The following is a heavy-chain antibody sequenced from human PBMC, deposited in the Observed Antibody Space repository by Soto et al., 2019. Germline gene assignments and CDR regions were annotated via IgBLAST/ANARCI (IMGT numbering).Heavy chain of an antibody. CDR1: GGSISSGGYS. Sequence: SETLSLTCAVSGGSISSGGYSWSWIRQPPGKGLEWIGYIYHSGSTYYNPSLKSRVTISVDRSKNQFSLKLSSVTAADTAVYYCARERYSYGYDYRGQGTLVTVSS. CDR2: IYHSGST. J-gene: IGHJ4*02. D-gene: IGHD5-18*01. CDR3: ARERYSYGYDY. V-gene: IGHV4-30-2*01.